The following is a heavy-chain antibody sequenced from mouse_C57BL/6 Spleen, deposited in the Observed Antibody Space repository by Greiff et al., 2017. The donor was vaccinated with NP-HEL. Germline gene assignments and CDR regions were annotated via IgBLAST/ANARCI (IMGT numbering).Heavy chain of an antibody. CDR1: GFSLTSYG. Sequence: VKLQESGPGLVQPSQSLSITCTVSGFSLTSYGVHWVRQSPGKGLEWLGVIWRGGSTDYNAAFMSRLSITKDNSKSQVFFKMNSLQADDTAIYYCAKIIGDYDRGYAMDYWGQGTSVTVSS. J-gene: IGHJ4*01. CDR2: IWRGGST. V-gene: IGHV2-5*01. CDR3: AKIIGDYDRGYAMDY. D-gene: IGHD2-4*01.